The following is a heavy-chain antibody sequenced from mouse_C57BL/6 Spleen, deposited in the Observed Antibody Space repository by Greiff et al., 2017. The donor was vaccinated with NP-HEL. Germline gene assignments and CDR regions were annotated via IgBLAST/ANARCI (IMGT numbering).Heavy chain of an antibody. V-gene: IGHV2-5*01. J-gene: IGHJ2*01. CDR2: IWRGGST. D-gene: IGHD1-1*01. CDR1: GFSLTSYG. Sequence: VQLQQSGPGLVQPSQSLSITCTVSGFSLTSYGVHWVRQSPGKGLEWLGVIWRGGSTDYNAAFMSRLSITKDNSKSQVFFKMNSLQADDTAIYYCAKEGATVLAPYYFDYWGQGTTLTVSS. CDR3: AKEGATVLAPYYFDY.